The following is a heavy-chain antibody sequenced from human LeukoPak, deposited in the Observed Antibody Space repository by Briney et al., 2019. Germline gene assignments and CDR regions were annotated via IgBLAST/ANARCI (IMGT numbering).Heavy chain of an antibody. CDR3: ATDSFSYGHDDAFDI. V-gene: IGHV3-7*04. D-gene: IGHD5-18*01. J-gene: IGHJ3*02. CDR2: INQDGSGK. CDR1: GFTFSNYW. Sequence: GGSLRLSCAASGFTFSNYWMSWVRQAPGKGLEWEANINQDGSGKYYVDSVKGRFAISRDNANNSLYLQMNGLRAEDTAVYYCATDSFSYGHDDAFDIWGQGTLVTVSS.